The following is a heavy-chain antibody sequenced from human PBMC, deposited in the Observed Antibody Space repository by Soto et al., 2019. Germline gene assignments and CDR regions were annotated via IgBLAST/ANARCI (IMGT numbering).Heavy chain of an antibody. CDR3: ATYSGSYSYHYFAY. D-gene: IGHD1-26*01. J-gene: IGHJ4*02. Sequence: SETLSLTCTVSGGSLSSTSYHWGWIRQPPGKGLEYIGNIYYTGTTYYHPSLKSRLTISVDPSKNQFSLKVTSMTAADTAVYYCATYSGSYSYHYFAYWGQGLLVTVS. CDR1: GGSLSSTSYH. V-gene: IGHV4-39*01. CDR2: IYYTGTT.